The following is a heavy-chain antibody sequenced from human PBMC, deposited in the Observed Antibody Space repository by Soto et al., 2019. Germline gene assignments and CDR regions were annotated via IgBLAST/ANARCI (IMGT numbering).Heavy chain of an antibody. CDR1: GGSFSGYY. D-gene: IGHD3-10*01. CDR2: INHSGST. V-gene: IGHV4-34*01. Sequence: KPSETLSLTCAVYGGSFSGYYWSWIRQPPGKGLEWIGEINHSGSTNYNPSLKSRVTISVDTSKNQFSLKLSSVTAADTAVYYCARENSGRSYGMDVWGQGTTVTVSS. CDR3: ARENSGRSYGMDV. J-gene: IGHJ6*02.